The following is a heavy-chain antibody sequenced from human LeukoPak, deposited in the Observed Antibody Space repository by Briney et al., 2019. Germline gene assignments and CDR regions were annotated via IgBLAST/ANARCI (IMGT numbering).Heavy chain of an antibody. V-gene: IGHV1-2*02. CDR2: INPNSGGT. J-gene: IGHJ4*02. CDR3: ARADIVVVPAALGGDY. CDR1: GYTFTGYY. Sequence: VKVSCKASGYTFTGYYMHWVRQAPGQGLEWMGWINPNSGGTNYAQKFQSRVTMTRDTSISTAYMELSRLRSDDTAVYYCARADIVVVPAALGGDYWGQGTLVTVSS. D-gene: IGHD2-2*01.